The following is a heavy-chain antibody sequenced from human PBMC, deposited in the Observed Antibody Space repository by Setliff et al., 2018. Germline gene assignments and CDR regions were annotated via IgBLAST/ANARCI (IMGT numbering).Heavy chain of an antibody. D-gene: IGHD6-13*01. CDR2: ISNSGST. V-gene: IGHV4-30-4*08. Sequence: PSETLSLTCTVSGGSGDCYWSWIRQPPGKGLEWIGYISNSGSTYYKSSLKSRLTISIDTSKSQFSLKLGSATAADTAMYYCARTPAAGTGDAFDIWGQGTMVTVSS. CDR1: GGSGDCY. J-gene: IGHJ3*02. CDR3: ARTPAAGTGDAFDI.